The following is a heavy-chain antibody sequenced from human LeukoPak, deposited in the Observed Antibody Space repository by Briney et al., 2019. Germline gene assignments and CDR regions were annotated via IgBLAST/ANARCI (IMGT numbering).Heavy chain of an antibody. CDR2: ISSSSSYI. D-gene: IGHD6-13*01. CDR3: ARSPIAAAGTLDY. V-gene: IGHV3-21*01. CDR1: GFNFSSYS. Sequence: GGSLRLSCAASGFNFSSYSMNWVRQAPGKGLEWVSSISSSSSYIYYADSVKGRFTISRDNAKNSLYLQMNSLRAEDTAVYYCARSPIAAAGTLDYWGQGTLVTVSS. J-gene: IGHJ4*02.